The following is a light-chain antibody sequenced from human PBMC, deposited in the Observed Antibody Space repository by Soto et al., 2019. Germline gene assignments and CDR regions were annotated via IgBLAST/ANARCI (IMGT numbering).Light chain of an antibody. CDR1: QSVSSY. Sequence: EMVMTHSPATLSLSPGERATLSCRASQSVSSYLAWYQQKPGQAPRLLIYGASTRATGIPARFSGSGSGTEFTLTISSLQSEDFAVYYCQQYNNWPETFGQGTKVDIK. J-gene: IGKJ1*01. CDR3: QQYNNWPET. V-gene: IGKV3-15*01. CDR2: GAS.